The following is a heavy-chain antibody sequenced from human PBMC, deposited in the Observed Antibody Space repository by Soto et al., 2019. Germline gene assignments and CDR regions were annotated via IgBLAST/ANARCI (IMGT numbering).Heavy chain of an antibody. D-gene: IGHD4-17*01. CDR3: ARWDGYGDV. CDR1: GFSFSTYS. Sequence: SCAASGFSFSTYSMAWVRQTPGKGLAWVSGLSGGGSNTFYADSVQGRFTISVDNSKNTVYLQMNSLRVEDTAVYYCARWDGYGDVWGQGTLVTVSS. CDR2: LSGGGSNT. J-gene: IGHJ4*02. V-gene: IGHV3-23*01.